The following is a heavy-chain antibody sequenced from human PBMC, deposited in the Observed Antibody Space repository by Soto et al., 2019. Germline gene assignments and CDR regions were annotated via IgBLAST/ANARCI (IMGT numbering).Heavy chain of an antibody. Sequence: ASETVSCQVSGCTLTELSMHRVRQAPGKGLEWMGGFDPEAGETIYAQQFQGRDTMTEVTATDTAYMALSSLRSEDTAVYDCATDHDYCDSRGYYLYSFDIWGQGTMVTVSS. CDR2: FDPEAGET. V-gene: IGHV1-24*01. J-gene: IGHJ3*02. D-gene: IGHD3-22*01. CDR1: GCTLTELS. CDR3: ATDHDYCDSRGYYLYSFDI.